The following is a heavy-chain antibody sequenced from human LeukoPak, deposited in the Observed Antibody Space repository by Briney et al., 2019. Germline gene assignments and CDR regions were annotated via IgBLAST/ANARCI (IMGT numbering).Heavy chain of an antibody. J-gene: IGHJ4*02. Sequence: PPETLSLTCAVYGGSFSGYYWSWIRQPPGKGLEWIGEMNHSGSTNYNPSLKSRVTISVDTSKNQFSLKLSSVTAADTAVYYCARGPAGFDYWGQGTLVTVSS. V-gene: IGHV4-34*01. CDR3: ARGPAGFDY. CDR1: GGSFSGYY. D-gene: IGHD2-2*01. CDR2: MNHSGST.